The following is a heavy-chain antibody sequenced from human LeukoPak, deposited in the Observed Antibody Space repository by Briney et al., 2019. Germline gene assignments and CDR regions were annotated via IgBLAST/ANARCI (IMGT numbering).Heavy chain of an antibody. J-gene: IGHJ5*02. V-gene: IGHV1-2*02. CDR3: ARDTYSSSSNWFDP. CDR2: INPSSGGT. Sequence: ASVKVSCKASGYTFTGYYMHWVRQAPGQGLEWMGWINPSSGGTNYAQKFQGRVTMTRDTSISTAYMELSRLRSDDTAVYYCARDTYSSSSNWFDPWGQGTLVTVSS. D-gene: IGHD6-13*01. CDR1: GYTFTGYY.